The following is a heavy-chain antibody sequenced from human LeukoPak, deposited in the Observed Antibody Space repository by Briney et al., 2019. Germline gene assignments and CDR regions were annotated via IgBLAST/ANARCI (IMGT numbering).Heavy chain of an antibody. V-gene: IGHV3-21*01. D-gene: IGHD3-16*01. Sequence: GGSLRLSCAASGFTFSSYWMNWVRQAPGKGLEWVSSISSSSSYIYYADSVKGRFTISRDNAKNSLYLQMNSLRAEDTAVYYCARDWVSDAFDIWGQGTMVTVSS. CDR3: ARDWVSDAFDI. J-gene: IGHJ3*02. CDR1: GFTFSSYW. CDR2: ISSSSSYI.